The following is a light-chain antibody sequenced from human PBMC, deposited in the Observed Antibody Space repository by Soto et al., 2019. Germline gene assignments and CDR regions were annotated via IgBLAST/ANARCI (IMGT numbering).Light chain of an antibody. J-gene: IGKJ1*01. Sequence: DIVMTQSPATLSVSPGERATLSCRASQNINSNLAWYQQKPGQAPRLLIYGASTRATVIPGRFSGSGSGTDFTLTISSLQSEDSALSYCQQYNNWPRTFGQGTKVEIK. V-gene: IGKV3-15*01. CDR1: QNINSN. CDR2: GAS. CDR3: QQYNNWPRT.